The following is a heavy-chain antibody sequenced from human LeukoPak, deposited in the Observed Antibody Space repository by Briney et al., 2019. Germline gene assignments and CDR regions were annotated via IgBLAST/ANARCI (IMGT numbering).Heavy chain of an antibody. V-gene: IGHV3-21*01. CDR1: GFTLSSYS. J-gene: IGHJ6*02. D-gene: IGHD6-19*01. CDR2: ISSSSSYI. Sequence: GGSPRLSCAASGFTLSSYSMNWVRQAPGKGLEWVSAISSSSSYIHYADSVKGRFTISRDNAKNSLYLQMNSLRADDTAVYYCARDSSGWYHGMDVWGQGTTVTVSS. CDR3: ARDSSGWYHGMDV.